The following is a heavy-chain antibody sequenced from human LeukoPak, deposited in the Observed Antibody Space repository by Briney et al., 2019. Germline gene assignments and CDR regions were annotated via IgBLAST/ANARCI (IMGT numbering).Heavy chain of an antibody. J-gene: IGHJ4*02. Sequence: SETLSLTCAVYGGSFSGYYWSWIRQPPGKGLEWIGEINHSGSTNYNPSLKSRVTISVDTSKNQFSLKLSSVTAADTAVYYCARRDISWYFDYWGQGILVTVSS. CDR3: ARRDISWYFDY. CDR1: GGSFSGYY. V-gene: IGHV4-34*01. CDR2: INHSGST. D-gene: IGHD6-13*01.